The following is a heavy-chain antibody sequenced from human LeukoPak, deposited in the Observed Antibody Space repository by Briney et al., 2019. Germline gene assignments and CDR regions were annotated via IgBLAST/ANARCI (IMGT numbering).Heavy chain of an antibody. CDR1: GFTFSSYA. V-gene: IGHV3-30*04. CDR2: ISYDGSNK. J-gene: IGHJ3*02. Sequence: GGSLRLSCAASGFTFSSYAMHWVRQAPGKGLEWVAVISYDGSNKYYADSVKGRFTISRDNSKNTLYLQMNSQRAEDTAVYYCARDFRAYCGGDCYSGDAFDIWGQGTMVTVSS. CDR3: ARDFRAYCGGDCYSGDAFDI. D-gene: IGHD2-21*02.